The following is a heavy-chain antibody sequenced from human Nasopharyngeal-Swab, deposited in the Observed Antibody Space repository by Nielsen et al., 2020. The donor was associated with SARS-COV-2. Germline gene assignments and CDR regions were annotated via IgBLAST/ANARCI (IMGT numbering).Heavy chain of an antibody. CDR2: ISWHSAKI. V-gene: IGHV3-9*01. CDR1: GFSFDDYA. D-gene: IGHD6-13*01. CDR3: AKASLALLGDCSSWYETSSFDV. Sequence: SLKISCAASGFSFDDYAMHWVRQAPGKGLEWVSGISWHSAKIGYADSLKGRFTISRDNAKNSLYLQMNSLRAEDTALYYCAKASLALLGDCSSWYETSSFDVWGQGTMVTVSS. J-gene: IGHJ3*01.